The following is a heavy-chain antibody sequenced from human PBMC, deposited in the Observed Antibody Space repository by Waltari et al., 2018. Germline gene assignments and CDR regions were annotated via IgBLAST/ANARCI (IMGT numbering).Heavy chain of an antibody. D-gene: IGHD5-12*01. CDR1: RSSIRNNNYY. J-gene: IGHJ4*02. Sequence: QLQLQESGPGLVKPSETLSLTCTVSRSSIRNNNYYWGWVRQPPGKGLEWIGSFYKSGTTYYNPARKSRVTISVDTSNNQFSRKLNSVTAADTAVYYCVRGYPDIVATISDYWGQGTLVIVSS. CDR3: VRGYPDIVATISDY. V-gene: IGHV4-39*07. CDR2: FYKSGTT.